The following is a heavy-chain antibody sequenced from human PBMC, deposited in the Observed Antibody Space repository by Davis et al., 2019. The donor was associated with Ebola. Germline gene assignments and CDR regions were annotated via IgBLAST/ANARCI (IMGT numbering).Heavy chain of an antibody. CDR1: GYTFTSYD. Sequence: ASVNVSCKASGYTFTSYDINWVRQATGQGLEWMGWISAYNGNTNYAQKLQGRVTMTTDKSTSTAYMELSSLRSEDTAVYYCAGSPTYSGSYYCYYGMDVWGQGTTVTVSS. D-gene: IGHD1-26*01. CDR3: AGSPTYSGSYYCYYGMDV. J-gene: IGHJ6*02. CDR2: ISAYNGNT. V-gene: IGHV1-18*01.